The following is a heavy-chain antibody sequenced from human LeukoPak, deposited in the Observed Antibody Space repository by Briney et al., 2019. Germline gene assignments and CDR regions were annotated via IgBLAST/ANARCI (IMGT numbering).Heavy chain of an antibody. CDR3: ARAEGAYDRAFDY. CDR2: VYYSGST. Sequence: TSGTLSLTCTASGGSVSSGRYFWSWIRQPPGKGLEWIGYVYYSGSTNFNPSLKSRVTISVDTSKNQFSLKLNSVTTADTAVYYCARAEGAYDRAFDYWGQGTLVTVSS. J-gene: IGHJ4*02. V-gene: IGHV4-61*01. CDR1: GGSVSSGRYF. D-gene: IGHD3-22*01.